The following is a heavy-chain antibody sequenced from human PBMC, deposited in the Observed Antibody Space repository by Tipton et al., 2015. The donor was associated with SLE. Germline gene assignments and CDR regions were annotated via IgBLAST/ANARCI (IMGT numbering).Heavy chain of an antibody. CDR2: IYPGDSDT. CDR3: ARGNGIAVDPYYHGMDV. J-gene: IGHJ6*02. Sequence: QLVQSGAEVKKPGESLRISCKGSGYNFATYWVVWVRQMPGKGLEWMGIIYPGDSDTRYSPSFKGQVTISADKSINTAYPQWTSLKASDTAMYFCARGNGIAVDPYYHGMDVWGQGTTVTVSS. CDR1: GYNFATYW. D-gene: IGHD2-21*01. V-gene: IGHV5-51*03.